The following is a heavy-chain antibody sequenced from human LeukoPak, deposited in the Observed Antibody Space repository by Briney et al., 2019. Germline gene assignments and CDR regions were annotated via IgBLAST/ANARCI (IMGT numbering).Heavy chain of an antibody. V-gene: IGHV3-30*03. J-gene: IGHJ4*02. D-gene: IGHD4-17*01. CDR1: GFSFSSYG. Sequence: PGRSLRLSCAASGFSFSSYGMHWVRQAPGKGLEWVAVISYDGSNKYYADSVKGRFTISRDISKNTLYLQMNSLRAEDTAVYYCARVLVTTVTHPPGYWGQGTLVTVSS. CDR3: ARVLVTTVTHPPGY. CDR2: ISYDGSNK.